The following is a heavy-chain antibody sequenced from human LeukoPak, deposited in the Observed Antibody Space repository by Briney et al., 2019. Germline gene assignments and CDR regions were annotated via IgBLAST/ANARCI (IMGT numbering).Heavy chain of an antibody. J-gene: IGHJ5*02. CDR3: ARLSYCSSTSCYGYWFDP. Sequence: SETLSLTCTVSGGSISSYYWRWIRQPPGKGLEWIGYIYYSGSTNYNPSLKSRVTISVDTSKNQFSLKLSSVTAADTAVYHCARLSYCSSTSCYGYWFDPWGQGTLVTVSS. V-gene: IGHV4-59*01. D-gene: IGHD2-2*01. CDR1: GGSISSYY. CDR2: IYYSGST.